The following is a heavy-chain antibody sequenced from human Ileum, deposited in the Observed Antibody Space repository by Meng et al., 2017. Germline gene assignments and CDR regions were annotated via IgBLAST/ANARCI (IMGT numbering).Heavy chain of an antibody. Sequence: VELQELAPGLVRPSGNLSRVCTVCGGSVCSSGYKWGWTRQPPGKGLEWIGYASTNYNPSLKSRVTISLDTSKNQFSLKLSSVTAADTAVYYCARDHWGSLDYWGQGILVTVSS. V-gene: IGHV4-61*08. CDR1: GGSVCSSGYK. CDR3: ARDHWGSLDY. J-gene: IGHJ4*02. CDR2: AST. D-gene: IGHD7-27*01.